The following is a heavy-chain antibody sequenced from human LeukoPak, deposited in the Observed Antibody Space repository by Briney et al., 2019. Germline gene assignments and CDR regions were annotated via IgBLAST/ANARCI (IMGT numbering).Heavy chain of an antibody. V-gene: IGHV3-33*01. CDR2: IWYDGSNK. Sequence: PGRSLRLSCAASGFTFSSYGMHWVRQAPGKGLEWVAVIWYDGSNKYYADSVEGRFTISRDNSKNTLYLQMNSLRAEDTAVYYCASSGSYYYFDYWGQGTLVTVSS. J-gene: IGHJ4*02. CDR1: GFTFSSYG. D-gene: IGHD1-26*01. CDR3: ASSGSYYYFDY.